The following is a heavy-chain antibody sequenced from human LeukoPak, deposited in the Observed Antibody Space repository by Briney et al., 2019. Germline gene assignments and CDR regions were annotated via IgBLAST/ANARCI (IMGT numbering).Heavy chain of an antibody. V-gene: IGHV5-51*01. CDR3: ATHPGYGDYGGFDY. CDR1: GFSFTSFW. CDR2: FYPADSDT. Sequence: GESLKISCKASGFSFTSFWIGWVRQMPGKGLEWMGIFYPADSDTRYSPSFRGQVTFSADTSTKTAYLQWSSLKASDTAMYYCATHPGYGDYGGFDYWGQGTLVTVSS. J-gene: IGHJ4*02. D-gene: IGHD4-17*01.